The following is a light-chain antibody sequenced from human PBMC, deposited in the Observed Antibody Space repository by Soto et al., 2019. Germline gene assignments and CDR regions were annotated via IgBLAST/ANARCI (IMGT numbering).Light chain of an antibody. V-gene: IGKV3-20*01. CDR1: QSVRSSY. J-gene: IGKJ2*01. Sequence: VLTQSPGTLSLSPGERATLSCRASQSVRSSYLAWYQQKPGQAPRLLIYGGSNMATGIPDRFSGSGSGTDFTLTISRLEPEDSAVYFCQQYDWSPMYTFGQGTKLEIK. CDR3: QQYDWSPMYT. CDR2: GGS.